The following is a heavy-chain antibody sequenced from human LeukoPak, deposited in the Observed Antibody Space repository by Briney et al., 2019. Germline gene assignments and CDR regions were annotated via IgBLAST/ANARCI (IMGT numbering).Heavy chain of an antibody. Sequence: GGPLRLSCAASGFTFSSYSMNWVRQAPGKGLEWVSSISSSSSYIYYADSVKGRFTISRDNAKNSLYLQMNSLRAEDTAVYYCARGLWFGELQIDYWGQGTLVTVSS. CDR2: ISSSSSYI. J-gene: IGHJ4*02. V-gene: IGHV3-21*01. CDR3: ARGLWFGELQIDY. D-gene: IGHD3-10*01. CDR1: GFTFSSYS.